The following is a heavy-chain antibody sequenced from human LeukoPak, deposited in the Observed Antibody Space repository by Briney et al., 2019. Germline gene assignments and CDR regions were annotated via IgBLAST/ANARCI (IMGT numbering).Heavy chain of an antibody. CDR1: GGSISSGGYY. CDR3: ARDRGPGWSFRCIDY. Sequence: TLSLTCTVSGGSISSGGYYWSWIRQHPGKGLEWIGHIYYSGSSHYNPSLKSRVTMSVDTSKNQFSLKLSSVTAADTAVYYCARDRGPGWSFRCIDYWGQGTLVTVSS. CDR2: IYYSGSS. D-gene: IGHD6-19*01. V-gene: IGHV4-31*03. J-gene: IGHJ4*02.